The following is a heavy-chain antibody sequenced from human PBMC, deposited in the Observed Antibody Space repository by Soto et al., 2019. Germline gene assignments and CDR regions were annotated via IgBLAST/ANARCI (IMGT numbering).Heavy chain of an antibody. V-gene: IGHV4-38-2*01. CDR1: GYSISSGYH. CDR3: ARPTYGYNYFDY. J-gene: IGHJ4*02. CDR2: IYHSGST. Sequence: PSETLSLTCVVSGYSISSGYHLGWIRQPPGKGLEWIGSIYHSGSTYYNPSLKSRVTISVDTSKNQFSLKLSSVTAADTAVYYCARPTYGYNYFDYWGQGTLVTVSS. D-gene: IGHD4-17*01.